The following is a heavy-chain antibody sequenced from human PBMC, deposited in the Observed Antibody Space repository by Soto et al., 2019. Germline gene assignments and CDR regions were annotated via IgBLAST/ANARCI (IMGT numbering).Heavy chain of an antibody. J-gene: IGHJ2*01. CDR3: ARDGSGFHWYFDV. CDR2: TYYRSKWYN. Sequence: QVQLQQSGPGLVKPSQTLSLMCDISGDSVSSVTATWRWIRQSPSRGLEWLGRTYYRSKWYNDYAMSVKGRIVITPDTSKNQVSLQLNSVTPEDTATYFWARDGSGFHWYFDVWGRGTLVTVSS. V-gene: IGHV6-1*01. CDR1: GDSVSSVTAT. D-gene: IGHD6-19*01.